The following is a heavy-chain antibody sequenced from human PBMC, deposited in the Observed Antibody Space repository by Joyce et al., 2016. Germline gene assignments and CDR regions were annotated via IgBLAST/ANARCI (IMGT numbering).Heavy chain of an antibody. Sequence: QVLLVQSVATVKRPGSSLTVSCKSSGGAFSNFTVNWVRQAPGQRLEWMGGIIPFFGAAKDAEHFQGRVTLTADLSTRTAFMELSYLTSADTAVYYCARGGASSDHFFFYTLDIWGPGTTVIVSS. D-gene: IGHD6-6*01. V-gene: IGHV1-69*12. CDR2: IIPFFGAA. J-gene: IGHJ6*02. CDR1: GGAFSNFT. CDR3: ARGGASSDHFFFYTLDI.